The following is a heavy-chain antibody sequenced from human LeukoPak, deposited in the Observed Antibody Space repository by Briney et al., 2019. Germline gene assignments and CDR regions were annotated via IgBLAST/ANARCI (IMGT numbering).Heavy chain of an antibody. J-gene: IGHJ4*02. V-gene: IGHV4-39*01. CDR2: IYYSGST. D-gene: IGHD6-13*01. CDR3: ARHRGYTNPTFDY. Sequence: PSETLSLTCTVSGGSISDSSYYWGWIRQPPGKGMEWIGSIYYSGSTYYSPSLKSRVTISVDTSKNQFSLKLSSVTAADTAVYYCARHRGYTNPTFDYWGQGTLVTVSS. CDR1: GGSISDSSYY.